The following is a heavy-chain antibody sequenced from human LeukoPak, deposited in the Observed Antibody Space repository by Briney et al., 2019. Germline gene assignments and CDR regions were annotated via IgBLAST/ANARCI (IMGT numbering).Heavy chain of an antibody. CDR1: GFTFNSNW. V-gene: IGHV3-7*01. Sequence: GGSLRLSCAASGFTFNSNWMSWVRQAPGKGLEWVANIKQDGSDKYYVDSVKGRFTISRDNAKNSLYLQMNSLRVEDTAVYYCARDYDWGQGTLVTVSS. D-gene: IGHD4-17*01. J-gene: IGHJ4*02. CDR3: ARDYD. CDR2: IKQDGSDK.